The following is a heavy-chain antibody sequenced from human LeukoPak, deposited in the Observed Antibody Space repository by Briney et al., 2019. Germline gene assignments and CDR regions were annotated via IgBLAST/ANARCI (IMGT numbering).Heavy chain of an antibody. CDR3: TGDGGNSGFDY. V-gene: IGHV1-2*02. Sequence: ASVKVSCKASGYTFTGYYMHWVRQAPGQGLEWMGWINPKSGGTKYAQKFQGRVTMTRDTSISTAYMELSSLKSDDTAVYYCTGDGGNSGFDYWGQGALVTVSS. CDR1: GYTFTGYY. J-gene: IGHJ4*02. CDR2: INPKSGGT. D-gene: IGHD4-23*01.